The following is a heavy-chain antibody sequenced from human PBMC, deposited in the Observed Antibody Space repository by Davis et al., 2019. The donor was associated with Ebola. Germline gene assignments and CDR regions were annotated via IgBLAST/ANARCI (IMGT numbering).Heavy chain of an antibody. Sequence: PSETLSLTCSVSGTSISPYYWSWIRQTPGKGLDWIGYVEHHGRTEYIPSFNSRVTISVDTSKSQFSLKLTSVTTADTAQYYCAGDPNWEVGSWGRGTPVSVSS. J-gene: IGHJ5*01. CDR3: AGDPNWEVGS. CDR2: VEHHGRT. V-gene: IGHV4-59*01. CDR1: GTSISPYY. D-gene: IGHD1-1*01.